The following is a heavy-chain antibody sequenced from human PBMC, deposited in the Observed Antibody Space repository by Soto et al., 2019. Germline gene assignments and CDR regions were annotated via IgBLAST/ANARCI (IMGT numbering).Heavy chain of an antibody. V-gene: IGHV4-34*01. CDR3: AREDSNGWSGESLDV. D-gene: IGHD6-19*01. CDR2: PDQSGGN. Sequence: KTSETLCLTCAVAGDALRCQSGNWIRQSPGKGLEWIGEPDQSGGNNYNPSLKSRAIISDDTSKNQFSLTLTSVTAADTAVYYCAREDSNGWSGESLDVWGQGTTVTVSS. CDR1: GDALRCQS. J-gene: IGHJ6*02.